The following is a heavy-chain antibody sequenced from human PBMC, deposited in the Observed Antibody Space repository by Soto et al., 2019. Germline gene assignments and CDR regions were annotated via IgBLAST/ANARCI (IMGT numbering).Heavy chain of an antibody. J-gene: IGHJ6*02. Sequence: EVQLVESGGGLVQPGGSLRLSCAASEFTFNNYWMHWVRQVPGKGLEWVSRINTDGSTTNYADSVMGRFTISRDTADNTVYLQMNSLRAEDTAVYYCARGIYLKYGLDVWGQGATVTVSS. CDR1: EFTFNNYW. CDR2: INTDGSTT. CDR3: ARGIYLKYGLDV. D-gene: IGHD3-16*02. V-gene: IGHV3-74*01.